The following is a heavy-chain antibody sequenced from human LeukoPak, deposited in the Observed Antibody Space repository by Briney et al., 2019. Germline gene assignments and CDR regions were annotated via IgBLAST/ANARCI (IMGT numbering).Heavy chain of an antibody. CDR3: AKVSSWYSFDY. CDR2: ISGSGGST. Sequence: QTGGSLRLSCAASGLTFSSYAMSWVRQAPGKGLEWVSAISGSGGSTYYADSVKGRFTISRDNPKNTLYLQMNSLRAEDTAVYYCAKVSSWYSFDYWGQGTLVTVSS. D-gene: IGHD6-13*01. J-gene: IGHJ4*02. CDR1: GLTFSSYA. V-gene: IGHV3-23*01.